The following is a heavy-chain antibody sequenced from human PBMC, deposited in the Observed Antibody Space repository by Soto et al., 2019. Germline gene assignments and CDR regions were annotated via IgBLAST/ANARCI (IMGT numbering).Heavy chain of an antibody. D-gene: IGHD1-7*01. CDR2: IFHSGST. J-gene: IGHJ5*02. V-gene: IGHV4-31*03. Sequence: SETLSLTCTVSGGSISSGAYYWTWIRQSPGKGLEWIGYIFHSGSTYSSPSLKSRLSLSVDTSQNQFSLTLRSVTVADTAMYYCARTDGELRRFDPWGQGTLVTVSS. CDR1: GGSISSGAYY. CDR3: ARTDGELRRFDP.